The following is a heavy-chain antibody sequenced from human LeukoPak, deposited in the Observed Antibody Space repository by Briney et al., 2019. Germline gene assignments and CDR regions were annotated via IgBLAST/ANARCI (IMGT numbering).Heavy chain of an antibody. CDR3: ARDPPTYYYGSGRGAFDI. V-gene: IGHV3-21*01. CDR2: ISSSSSYI. Sequence: GGSLRLSCAASGFTFSSYSMNWVRQAPGKGLEWVSSISSSSSYIYYADSVKGRFTISRDNAKNSLYLQMNSLRAEDTAVYYCARDPPTYYYGSGRGAFDIWGQGTMVTVS. J-gene: IGHJ3*02. D-gene: IGHD3-10*01. CDR1: GFTFSSYS.